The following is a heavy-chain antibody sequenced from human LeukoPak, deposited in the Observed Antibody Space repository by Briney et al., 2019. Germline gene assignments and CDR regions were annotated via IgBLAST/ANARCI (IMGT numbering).Heavy chain of an antibody. J-gene: IGHJ4*02. CDR3: ARGPYTDY. D-gene: IGHD2-2*02. CDR1: GFTFSDYA. V-gene: IGHV3-66*01. Sequence: GGSLRLSCAASGFTFSDYAMSWVRQAPGKGLEWVSVIYSGGGTRYADSVKGRFTISRDNSKNTLYLQMNSLRAEDTAVYYCARGPYTDYWGQGTLVTVSS. CDR2: IYSGGGT.